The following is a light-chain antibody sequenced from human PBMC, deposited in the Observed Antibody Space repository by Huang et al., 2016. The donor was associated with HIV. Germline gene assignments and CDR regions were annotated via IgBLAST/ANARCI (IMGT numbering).Light chain of an antibody. Sequence: ELVMPQSPAILSVSPGERATLSCRASQSVSNNLAWYQQKPGQAPRLVIYGVSTRATGIPARFSGSGSGTEFTLTISSLQSEDFAVYYCQQSNSWPPWTFGQGTKVEI. CDR3: QQSNSWPPWT. CDR1: QSVSNN. J-gene: IGKJ1*01. V-gene: IGKV3-15*01. CDR2: GVS.